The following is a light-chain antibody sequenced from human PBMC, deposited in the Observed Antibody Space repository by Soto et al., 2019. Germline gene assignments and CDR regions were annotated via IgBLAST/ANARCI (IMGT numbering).Light chain of an antibody. CDR3: QQSYSIPLT. Sequence: DIQMTQFASSLSASVGDRVTLTCRASQSITTYLKWYQQKPGKAPKLLIYTASNLQSGVPSRFSGSGSGTAFTLTISSLQPEDFATYFFQQSYSIPLTFGGGTKVEIK. J-gene: IGKJ4*01. V-gene: IGKV1-39*01. CDR2: TAS. CDR1: QSITTY.